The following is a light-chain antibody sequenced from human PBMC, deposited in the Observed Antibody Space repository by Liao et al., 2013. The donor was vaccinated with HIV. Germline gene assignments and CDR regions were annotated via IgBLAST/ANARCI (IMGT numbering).Light chain of an antibody. J-gene: IGLJ1*01. CDR1: SIGSKS. V-gene: IGLV3-21*04. Sequence: SYELTQSPSVSVAPGKTATISCGGDSIGSKSVHWYQQRPGQAPVLVMSYDSDRPSGIPERFSGSNSGNTATLTINRVEAGDDADYYCQVWDTTSDHGVFGTGTKVTVL. CDR3: QVWDTTSDHGV. CDR2: YDS.